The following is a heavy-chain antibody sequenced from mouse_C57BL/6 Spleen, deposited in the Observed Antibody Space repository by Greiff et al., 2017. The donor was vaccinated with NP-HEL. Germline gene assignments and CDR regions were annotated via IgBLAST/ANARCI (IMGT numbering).Heavy chain of an antibody. J-gene: IGHJ4*01. V-gene: IGHV1-42*01. D-gene: IGHD1-1*01. CDR2: INPSTGGT. CDR1: GYSFTGYY. Sequence: EVQLQQSGPELVKPGASVKISCKASGYSFTGYYMNWVKQSPEKSLEWIGEINPSTGGTTYNQKFKAKATLTVDKSSSTAYMQLKSLTSEDSAVYYCARRGFHYYGSDYAMDYWGQGTSVTVSS. CDR3: ARRGFHYYGSDYAMDY.